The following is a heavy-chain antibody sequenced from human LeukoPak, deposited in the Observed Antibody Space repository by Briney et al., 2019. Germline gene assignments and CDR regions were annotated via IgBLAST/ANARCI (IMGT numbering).Heavy chain of an antibody. Sequence: GGSLRLSCAASGFTFSRYWMNWVRRAPGKGLEWVANIKQDESEKYYVDSVKGRFTISRDNAKNSLYLQMNSLRAEDTAVYYCTREYSSGWYPGYWGQGTLVTVSS. D-gene: IGHD6-19*01. V-gene: IGHV3-7*03. CDR1: GFTFSRYW. CDR3: TREYSSGWYPGY. CDR2: IKQDESEK. J-gene: IGHJ4*02.